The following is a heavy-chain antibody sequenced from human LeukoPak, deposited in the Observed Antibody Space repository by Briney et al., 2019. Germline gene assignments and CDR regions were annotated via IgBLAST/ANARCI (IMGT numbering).Heavy chain of an antibody. CDR2: IGSDGKT. Sequence: GGSLRLSCEASGLTFSAYAMTWVRQAPGKGLEWVSSIGSDGKTHYSESVKGRFAISRDNSKSMLFLQLNSLRAEDTALYYCARDKGDYYAWKAIDNWGQGTLVTVSS. V-gene: IGHV3-23*01. CDR3: ARDKGDYYAWKAIDN. D-gene: IGHD3-10*01. CDR1: GLTFSAYA. J-gene: IGHJ4*02.